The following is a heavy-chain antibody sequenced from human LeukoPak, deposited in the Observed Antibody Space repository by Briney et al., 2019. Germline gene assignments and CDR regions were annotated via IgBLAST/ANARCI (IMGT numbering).Heavy chain of an antibody. CDR2: IIPIFGIA. V-gene: IGHV1-69*04. J-gene: IGHJ3*02. D-gene: IGHD3-10*01. Sequence: SVKVSCKASRGTFSSYAISWVRQAPGQGLEWMGRIIPIFGIANYAQKFQGRVTITADKSTSTAYMELSSLRSEDTAVYYCARGGSGGDIWGQGTMVTVSS. CDR1: RGTFSSYA. CDR3: ARGGSGGDI.